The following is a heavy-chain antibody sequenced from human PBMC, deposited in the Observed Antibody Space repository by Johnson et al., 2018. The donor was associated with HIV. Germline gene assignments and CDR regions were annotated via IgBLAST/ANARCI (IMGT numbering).Heavy chain of an antibody. J-gene: IGHJ3*02. CDR1: GFTFSSYD. CDR2: ISYDGSNK. V-gene: IGHV3-30*03. CDR3: ARERRAGVKGAFDI. D-gene: IGHD2-21*01. Sequence: QVQLVESGGGVVQPGRSLRLSCAASGFTFSSYDMHWVRQAPGKGLEWVALISYDGSNKYHADSVKGRFTISRDNSKNTLYLQMNSLRAEDTAVYYCARERRAGVKGAFDIWGQGTMVTVSS.